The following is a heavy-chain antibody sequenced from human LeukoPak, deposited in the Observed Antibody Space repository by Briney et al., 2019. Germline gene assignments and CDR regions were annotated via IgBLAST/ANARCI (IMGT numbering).Heavy chain of an antibody. J-gene: IGHJ4*02. CDR2: INPNSGGT. CDR3: ARDQEIYYDSSGYPPSY. D-gene: IGHD3-22*01. CDR1: GYTFTGYY. Sequence: GASVKVSCKASGYTFTGYYMHWVRQAPGQGLEWMGWINPNSGGTNYAQKFQGRVTMTRDTSISTAYMELSRLRSDDTAVYYCARDQEIYYDSSGYPPSYWGQGTLVTVSS. V-gene: IGHV1-2*02.